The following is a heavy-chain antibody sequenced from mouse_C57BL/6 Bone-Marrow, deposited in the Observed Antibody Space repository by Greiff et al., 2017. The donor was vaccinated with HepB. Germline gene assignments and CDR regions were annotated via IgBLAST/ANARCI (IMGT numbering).Heavy chain of an antibody. CDR3: ARQKGYYAMDY. J-gene: IGHJ4*01. CDR2: ISNGGGST. Sequence: EVNVVESGGGLVQPGGSLKLSCAASGFTFSDYYMYWVRQTPEKRLEWVAYISNGGGSTYYPDTVKGRFHISRDNAKNTLYLQMSRLKSEDTAMYYCARQKGYYAMDYWGQGTSVTVSS. CDR1: GFTFSDYY. V-gene: IGHV5-12*01.